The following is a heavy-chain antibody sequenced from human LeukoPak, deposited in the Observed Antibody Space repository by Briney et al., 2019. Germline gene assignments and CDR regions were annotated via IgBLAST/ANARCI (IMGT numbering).Heavy chain of an antibody. CDR1: GFTFSSYS. Sequence: GGSLRLSCAASGFTFSSYSMNWVRQAPGKGLEWVSSISSSSSYIYYADSVKGRFTISRDNAKNSLYLQMNSLRAEDTAVYYCARDLLAVAAPRYFDYWGQGTLVTVSS. J-gene: IGHJ4*02. CDR3: ARDLLAVAAPRYFDY. V-gene: IGHV3-21*01. CDR2: ISSSSSYI. D-gene: IGHD6-19*01.